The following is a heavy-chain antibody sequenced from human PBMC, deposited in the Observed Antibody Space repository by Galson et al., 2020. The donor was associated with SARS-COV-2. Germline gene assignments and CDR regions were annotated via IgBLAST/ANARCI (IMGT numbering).Heavy chain of an antibody. J-gene: IGHJ4*02. CDR2: LHTSGYT. V-gene: IGHV4-61*02. CDR3: ARETGYWDSSGYFEGNYYFDY. CDR1: GASISNGRFS. D-gene: IGHD3-22*01. Sequence: SEPLSLPCTVPGASISNGRFSWSSIRQPAGKGLEWLGRLHTSGYTTYTSSLKSRLTISVATSKNQFSLMLTSVTAADTAVYYCARETGYWDSSGYFEGNYYFDYWGQGTLVTVSS.